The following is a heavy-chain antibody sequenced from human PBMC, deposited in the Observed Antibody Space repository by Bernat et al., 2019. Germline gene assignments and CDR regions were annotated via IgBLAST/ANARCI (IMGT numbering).Heavy chain of an antibody. D-gene: IGHD6-6*01. V-gene: IGHV4-34*01. Sequence: QVQLQQWGAGLLKPSETLSLTCAVYGGSFSGYYWSWIRQPPGKGLEWIGEINHSGSTNYNPSLKSRVTISVDTSKNQFSLKLSSVTAADTAVYYCARATVAARPGQWVYWGQGTLVTVSS. CDR3: ARATVAARPGQWVY. J-gene: IGHJ4*02. CDR2: INHSGST. CDR1: GGSFSGYY.